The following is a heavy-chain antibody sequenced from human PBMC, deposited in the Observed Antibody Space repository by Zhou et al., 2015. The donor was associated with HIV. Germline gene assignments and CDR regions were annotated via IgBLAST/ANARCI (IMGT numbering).Heavy chain of an antibody. J-gene: IGHJ4*02. CDR1: GYTFVANH. Sequence: QVQLLQSGAELKVPGASVRVSCKASGYTFVANHLHWVRQAPGQGLEWMGGVVPRFRVSNYAQKFSGRVTIMSDASTNTDFLDLRSLTSEDTAIYYCARRIKYVTTPVGDFDFWGQGTLISVTA. CDR2: VVPRFRVS. V-gene: IGHV1-2*02. CDR3: ARRIKYVTTPVGDFDF. D-gene: IGHD2-15*01.